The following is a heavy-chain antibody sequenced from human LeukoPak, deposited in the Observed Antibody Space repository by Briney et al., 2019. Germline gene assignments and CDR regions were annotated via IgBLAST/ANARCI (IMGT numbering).Heavy chain of an antibody. CDR2: ISGYGGRT. CDR1: GFTFDDYA. CDR3: AKGGIGAFDI. V-gene: IGHV3-43*02. Sequence: GRSLRLSCAASGFTFDDYAMHWVRQAPGKCLQWVSLISGYGGRTYYADSLKGRFPISRDNSKNSLYLQMNSLRTEDTALYYCAKGGIGAFDIWGQGTMVTVSS. D-gene: IGHD3-10*01. J-gene: IGHJ3*02.